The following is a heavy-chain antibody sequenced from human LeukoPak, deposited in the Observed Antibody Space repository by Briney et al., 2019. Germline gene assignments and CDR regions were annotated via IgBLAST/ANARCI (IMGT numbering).Heavy chain of an antibody. CDR2: INPNSGGT. J-gene: IGHJ4*02. CDR3: ARGDVAYDSSGYYYVY. V-gene: IGHV1-2*02. D-gene: IGHD3-22*01. CDR1: GYTFTGYY. Sequence: ASVKVSCKASGYTFTGYYMHWVRQAPGQGLEWMGWINPNSGGTNYAQKFQGRVTMTRDTSTSTVYMELSSLRSVDPAVYYCARGDVAYDSSGYYYVYWGQGTLVTVSS.